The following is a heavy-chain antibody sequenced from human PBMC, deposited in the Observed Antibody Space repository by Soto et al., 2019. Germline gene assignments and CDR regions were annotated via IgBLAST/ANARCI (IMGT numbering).Heavy chain of an antibody. D-gene: IGHD6-19*01. Sequence: QVQLVESGGGVVQPGRSLRLSCAASGFTFSSYGMHWVRQAPGKGLEWVAVISYDGSNKYYADSVKGRFTISRDNSKNTLYLQMNSLRAEDTAVYYCANRVPAGGRAIAVAEDFDYWGQGTLVTVSS. V-gene: IGHV3-30*18. CDR1: GFTFSSYG. J-gene: IGHJ4*02. CDR3: ANRVPAGGRAIAVAEDFDY. CDR2: ISYDGSNK.